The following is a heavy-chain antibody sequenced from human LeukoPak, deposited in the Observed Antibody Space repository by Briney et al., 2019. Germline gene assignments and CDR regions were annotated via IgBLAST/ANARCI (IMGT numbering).Heavy chain of an antibody. CDR3: ARAQLVGATNRAFDI. V-gene: IGHV3-21*01. D-gene: IGHD1-26*01. CDR2: IDSSSTYM. CDR1: GFTFSTYT. Sequence: GGSLRLSCAASGFTFSTYTMNWVRQAPGKGLEWVSSIDSSSTYMFSADSLKGRFTISRDNAKSSLYLHMNSLRADDTAVYYCARAQLVGATNRAFDIWGQGTMVTVSS. J-gene: IGHJ3*02.